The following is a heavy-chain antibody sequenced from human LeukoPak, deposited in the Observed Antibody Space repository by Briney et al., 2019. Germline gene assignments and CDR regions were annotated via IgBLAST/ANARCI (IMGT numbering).Heavy chain of an antibody. D-gene: IGHD2-15*01. CDR1: GYTFTSYY. Sequence: ASVKVSCKASGYTFTSYYMHWVRQAPGQGLEWMGIINPSGGSTSYAQKFQGRVTMTRDTSTSTVYMELSSLRSEDTAVYYCARGVNXVVVVAXXXGFDPWGQGTLVTVS. CDR2: INPSGGST. CDR3: ARGVNXVVVVAXXXGFDP. J-gene: IGHJ5*02. V-gene: IGHV1-46*01.